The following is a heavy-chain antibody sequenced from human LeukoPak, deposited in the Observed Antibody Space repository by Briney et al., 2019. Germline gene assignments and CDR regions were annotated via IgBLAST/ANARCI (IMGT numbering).Heavy chain of an antibody. Sequence: PSETLSLTCTVSGGSISIYYWSWIRQPPGKGLEWIGYIYYSRSTNYNPSLKSRVTISVDTSKNQFSLKLSSVTAADTAVYYCARGSVVRGAYYFDYWGQGTLVTVSS. D-gene: IGHD1-26*01. CDR2: IYYSRST. CDR1: GGSISIYY. J-gene: IGHJ4*02. CDR3: ARGSVVRGAYYFDY. V-gene: IGHV4-59*01.